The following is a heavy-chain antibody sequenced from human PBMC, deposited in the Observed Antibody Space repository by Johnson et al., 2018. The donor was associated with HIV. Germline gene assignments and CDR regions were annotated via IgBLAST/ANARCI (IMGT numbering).Heavy chain of an antibody. V-gene: IGHV3-23*04. CDR2: ISGSGGST. J-gene: IGHJ3*02. Sequence: VQLVESGGGLVKPGGSLRLSCAASGFTFSSYAMNWVRQAPGKGLEWVSAISGSGGSTYYADSVKGRFTNSRDNSKNTLYLQMNSKRVGDTSVYYCARSGVYHTAFDMWGQGTMVSVSS. D-gene: IGHD3-3*01. CDR3: ARSGVYHTAFDM. CDR1: GFTFSSYA.